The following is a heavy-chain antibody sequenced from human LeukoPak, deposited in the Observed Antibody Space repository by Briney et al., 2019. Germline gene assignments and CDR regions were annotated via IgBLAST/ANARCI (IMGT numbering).Heavy chain of an antibody. Sequence: SGTLSLTCAVSGGSISSSNWWSWVRQPPGKGLEWIGEIYHSGSTNYNPSLKSRVTISVDKSKNQFSLKLSSVAAADTAVYYCARENGNFAQKNFDYWGQGTLVTVSS. CDR2: IYHSGST. CDR3: ARENGNFAQKNFDY. J-gene: IGHJ4*02. V-gene: IGHV4-4*02. CDR1: GGSISSSNW.